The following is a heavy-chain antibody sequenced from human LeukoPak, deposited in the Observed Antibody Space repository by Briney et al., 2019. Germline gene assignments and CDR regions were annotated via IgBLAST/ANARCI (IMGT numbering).Heavy chain of an antibody. CDR2: MNPNSGNT. CDR1: GYTFTSYD. J-gene: IGHJ4*02. Sequence: GASVKVSCKASGYTFTSYDINWVRQATGQGLEWMGWMNPNSGNTGYAQKFQGRVTMTRDTSISTAYMELSRLRSDDTAVYYCARSGGPVRGVMRIPFDYWGQGTLVTVSS. V-gene: IGHV1-8*01. D-gene: IGHD3-10*01. CDR3: ARSGGPVRGVMRIPFDY.